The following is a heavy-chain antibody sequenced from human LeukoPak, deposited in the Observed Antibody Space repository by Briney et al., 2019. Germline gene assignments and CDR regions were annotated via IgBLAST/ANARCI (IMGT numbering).Heavy chain of an antibody. V-gene: IGHV1-69*13. J-gene: IGHJ4*02. D-gene: IGHD3-22*01. CDR1: GGTFSSYG. CDR2: IIPIFGTA. Sequence: SVKVSCKASGGTFSSYGISWMRQAPGQGLEWMGGIIPIFGTANYAQKFQGRVTITADESTSTAYMELSSLRSEDTAVYYCASVDYYDSSGYDRFDYWGQGTLVTVSS. CDR3: ASVDYYDSSGYDRFDY.